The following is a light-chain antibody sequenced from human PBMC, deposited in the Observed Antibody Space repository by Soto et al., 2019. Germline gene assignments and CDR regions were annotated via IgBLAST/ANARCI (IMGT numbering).Light chain of an antibody. CDR2: EVN. CDR3: SSHAGSNHLL. Sequence: QSALTQPPSASGSPGQSVTISCTGTSSDVGDYNYVSWYQQHPGKAPKLIIYEVNKRPSGVPDRFSGSKSGNTASLTVSGLQAEDEADYYCSSHAGSNHLLFGGGTKLTVL. J-gene: IGLJ2*01. V-gene: IGLV2-8*01. CDR1: SSDVGDYNY.